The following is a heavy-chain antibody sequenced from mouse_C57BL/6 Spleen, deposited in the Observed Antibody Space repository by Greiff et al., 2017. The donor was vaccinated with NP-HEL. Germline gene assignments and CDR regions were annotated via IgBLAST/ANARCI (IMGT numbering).Heavy chain of an antibody. CDR2: IYPGSGNT. V-gene: IGHV1-66*01. D-gene: IGHD2-4*01. Sequence: QVQLQQSGPELVKPGASVKISCKASGYSFTSYYIHWVKQRPGQGLEWIGWIYPGSGNTKYNEKFKGKATLTADTSSSTAYMQLSSLTSEDSAVYYCARARAYYDYDYWGQGTTLTVSS. CDR1: GYSFTSYY. CDR3: ARARAYYDYDY. J-gene: IGHJ2*01.